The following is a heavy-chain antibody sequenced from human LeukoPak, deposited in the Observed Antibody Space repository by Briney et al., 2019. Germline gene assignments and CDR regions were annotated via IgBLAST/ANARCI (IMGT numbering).Heavy chain of an antibody. Sequence: SETLSLTCTDSGDSMSSFSWNWIRRPAGKGLEWIGRVYTYGTSSYHPSLRGRVTMSADTSKSHFSLIVSSVTAADMGVYYCARSYIGKDGYSYLDYWGQGTPVTVSS. CDR3: ARSYIGKDGYSYLDY. D-gene: IGHD5-24*01. CDR2: VYTYGTS. CDR1: GDSMSSFS. J-gene: IGHJ4*02. V-gene: IGHV4-4*07.